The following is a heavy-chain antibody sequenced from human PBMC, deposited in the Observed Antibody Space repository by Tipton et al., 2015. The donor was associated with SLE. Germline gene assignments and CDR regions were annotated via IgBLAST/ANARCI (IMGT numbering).Heavy chain of an antibody. D-gene: IGHD1-26*01. CDR1: GGSFSGYY. J-gene: IGHJ5*02. V-gene: IGHV4-34*01. CDR2: INHCGST. Sequence: TLSLTCAVYGGSFSGYYWSWIRQPPGKGLEWIGEINHCGSTNYNPSLKSRVTILVDTSKNQFSLKLSSVTAADTAVYYCARGLPATSWFDPWGRGALVTVSS. CDR3: ARGLPATSWFDP.